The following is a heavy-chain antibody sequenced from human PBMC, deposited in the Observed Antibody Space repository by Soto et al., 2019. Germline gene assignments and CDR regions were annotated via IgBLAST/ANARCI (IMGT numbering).Heavy chain of an antibody. CDR3: ARDQGGYTIFDY. V-gene: IGHV4-31*03. CDR1: GGSISSGGYY. J-gene: IGHJ4*02. Sequence: PSETLSLTCTVSGGSISSGGYYWSWIRQHPGKGLEWIGYIYYSGSTYYNPSLKSRVTISVDTSKNQFSLILYSVTAADTAVYYCARDQGGYTIFDYWGQGTLVTVSS. D-gene: IGHD5-18*01. CDR2: IYYSGST.